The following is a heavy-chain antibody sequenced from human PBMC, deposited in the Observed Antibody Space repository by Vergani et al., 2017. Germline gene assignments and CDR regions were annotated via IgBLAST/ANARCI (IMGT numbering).Heavy chain of an antibody. CDR1: GYSISSGYY. D-gene: IGHD3-9*01. CDR3: ARNGDDDILTGYSNWFDP. Sequence: QVQLQESGPGLVKPSETLSLTCAVSGYSISSGYYWGWIRQPPGKGLEWIGSIYHSGSTYYNPSLKRRVTISVDTSKNQFSLKLSSVTAADTAVYYCARNGDDDILTGYSNWFDPWGQGTLVTVSS. CDR2: IYHSGST. V-gene: IGHV4-38-2*01. J-gene: IGHJ5*02.